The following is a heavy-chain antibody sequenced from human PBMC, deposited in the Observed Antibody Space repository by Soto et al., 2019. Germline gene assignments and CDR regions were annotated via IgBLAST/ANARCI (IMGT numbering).Heavy chain of an antibody. D-gene: IGHD2-8*01. V-gene: IGHV3-23*01. CDR3: AKDSIVLMVYAHNWFDP. Sequence: PGGSLRLSCAASGFTFSSYAMSWVRQAPGKGLEWVSAISGSGGSTYYADSVKGRFTISRDNSKNTLYLQMNSLRAEDTAVYYCAKDSIVLMVYAHNWFDPWGQGTLVTVSS. J-gene: IGHJ5*02. CDR2: ISGSGGST. CDR1: GFTFSSYA.